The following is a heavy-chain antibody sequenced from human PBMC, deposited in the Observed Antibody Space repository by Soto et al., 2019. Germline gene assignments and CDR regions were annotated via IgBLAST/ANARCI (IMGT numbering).Heavy chain of an antibody. CDR3: ASQSGSGSYSA. D-gene: IGHD3-10*01. V-gene: IGHV1-69*06. CDR2: TIPIFGTA. J-gene: IGHJ5*02. CDR1: GGTFSSSV. Sequence: QVQLAQSGAEVKKPGSSVKVSCKASGGTFSSSVISWVRQAPGQGLEWMAGTIPIFGTANYAQKFQGRVTVSADKSTSTAYMELSSLRSDDTAVYYCASQSGSGSYSAWGQGTLVTVSS.